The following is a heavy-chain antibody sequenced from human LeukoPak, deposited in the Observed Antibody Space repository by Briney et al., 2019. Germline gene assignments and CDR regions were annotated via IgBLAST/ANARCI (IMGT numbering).Heavy chain of an antibody. CDR2: INWNGGST. V-gene: IGHV3-20*04. Sequence: GGSLRLSCAASGFTFDDYGMSWVRQAPGKWLEWVSGINWNGGSTGYADSVKGRFTISRDNAKNSLYLQMNSLRAEDTALYYCAREARSSEYYYDSSGYFHYYYYMDVWGKGTTVTVSS. J-gene: IGHJ6*03. CDR3: AREARSSEYYYDSSGYFHYYYYMDV. D-gene: IGHD3-22*01. CDR1: GFTFDDYG.